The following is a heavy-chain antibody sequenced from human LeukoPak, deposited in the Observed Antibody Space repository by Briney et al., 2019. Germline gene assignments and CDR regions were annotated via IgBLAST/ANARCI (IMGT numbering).Heavy chain of an antibody. CDR1: GGSISAYY. V-gene: IGHV4-59*12. D-gene: IGHD3-16*01. Sequence: PSETLSLTCTVSGGSISAYYWSWIRQPPGKGLEWIGYIYYSGSTNYNPSLKSRVTISVDTSKNQFSLKLNSLTAADTAVYYCARSVLDETYYMDVWGKGTSVTVSS. CDR3: ARSVLDETYYMDV. J-gene: IGHJ6*03. CDR2: IYYSGST.